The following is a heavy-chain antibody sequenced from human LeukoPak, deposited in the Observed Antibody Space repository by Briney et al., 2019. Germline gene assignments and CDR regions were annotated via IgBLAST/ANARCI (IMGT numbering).Heavy chain of an antibody. CDR3: ARGRYYYGSGSYYPLFDY. D-gene: IGHD3-10*01. CDR1: GGSFSGYY. Sequence: PSETLSLTCAVYGGSFSGYYWSWIRQLPGKGLEWIGEINHSGSTNYNPSLKSRVTISVDTSKNQFSLKLSSVTAADTAVYYCARGRYYYGSGSYYPLFDYWGQGTLVTVSS. J-gene: IGHJ4*02. CDR2: INHSGST. V-gene: IGHV4-34*01.